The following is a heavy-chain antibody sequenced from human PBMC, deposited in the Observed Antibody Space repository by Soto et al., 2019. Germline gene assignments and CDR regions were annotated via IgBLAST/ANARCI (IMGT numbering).Heavy chain of an antibody. Sequence: QVQLVESGGGVVQPGRSLRLSCAASGFTFSSYGMHWVRQAPGKGLEWVAVISYDGSNKYYADTVKGRFTISRDNSKNTLYLQMNSLRAEDTAVYYCAKDGLLQDYGDYDYYYYYMDVWGKGTTVTVSS. CDR1: GFTFSSYG. J-gene: IGHJ6*03. V-gene: IGHV3-30*18. D-gene: IGHD4-17*01. CDR3: AKDGLLQDYGDYDYYYYYMDV. CDR2: ISYDGSNK.